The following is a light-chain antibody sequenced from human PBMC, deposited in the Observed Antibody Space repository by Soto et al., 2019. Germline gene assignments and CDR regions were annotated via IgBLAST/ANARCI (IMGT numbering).Light chain of an antibody. CDR1: SSDIGGYNY. CDR3: TSYTSSSTNYV. CDR2: EVS. J-gene: IGLJ1*01. V-gene: IGLV2-14*01. Sequence: QSALTQPASVSGSPGQSITISCTGTSSDIGGYNYVSWYQQHPGKAPKLMIYEVSNRPSGVSNRFSGSKSGNTASQTISGLQAEDEADYYCTSYTSSSTNYVFGTGTKVTVL.